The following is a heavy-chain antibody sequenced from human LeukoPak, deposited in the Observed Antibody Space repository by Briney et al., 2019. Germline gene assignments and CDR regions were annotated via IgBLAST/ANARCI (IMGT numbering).Heavy chain of an antibody. V-gene: IGHV3-30-3*01. CDR1: GFTFSSYA. CDR2: ISYDGGKE. CDR3: ARDRNSASSNNWFDP. J-gene: IGHJ5*02. D-gene: IGHD6-6*01. Sequence: GGSLRLSCAASGFTFSSYALHWVRQAPGKGLEGVAVISYDGGKEYYADSVKGRFIISRDNSKDTLYLQMNSLRGEDTAVYYCARDRNSASSNNWFDPWGQGTLVTVSS.